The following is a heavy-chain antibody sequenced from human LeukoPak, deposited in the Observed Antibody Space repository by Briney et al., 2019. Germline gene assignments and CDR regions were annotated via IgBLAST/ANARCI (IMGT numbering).Heavy chain of an antibody. V-gene: IGHV1-2*06. Sequence: ASVKVSCKASGYTFTGYYMHWVRQAPGQGLEWMGRINPNSGGTNYAQKFQGRVTMTRDTSISTAYMELSRLRSDDTAVYYCARDRSSSSWYSDFAYWGQGTLVTVYS. D-gene: IGHD6-13*01. CDR2: INPNSGGT. CDR1: GYTFTGYY. J-gene: IGHJ4*02. CDR3: ARDRSSSSWYSDFAY.